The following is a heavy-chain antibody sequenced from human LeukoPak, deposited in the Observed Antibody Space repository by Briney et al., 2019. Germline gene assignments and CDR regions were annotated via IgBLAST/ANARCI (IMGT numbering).Heavy chain of an antibody. CDR3: VRHISTNTGYFDS. V-gene: IGHV4-39*01. Sequence: SEALSLTCTVSGDSINSHSYYWGWIRQPPGKGLEWIGSVYYDGTSYSNPSLKSRVAVFVDTSRDQFSLDLSFVTAADTALYYCVRHISTNTGYFDSCGQGTLVSVSS. D-gene: IGHD5-24*01. CDR1: GDSINSHSYY. J-gene: IGHJ4*02. CDR2: VYYDGTS.